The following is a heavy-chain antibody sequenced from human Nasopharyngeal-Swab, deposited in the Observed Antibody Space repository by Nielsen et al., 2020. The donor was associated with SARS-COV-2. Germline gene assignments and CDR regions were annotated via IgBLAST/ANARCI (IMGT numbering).Heavy chain of an antibody. CDR1: GFTFSGYA. D-gene: IGHD3-10*01. CDR3: AKVFPYGSGSLSPAWDFDS. CDR2: IPSDGSDK. V-gene: IGHV3-30*18. Sequence: GESLKISCEASGFTFSGYAMHWVRQAPAKGLEWVAVIPSDGSDKYYADSVRGRFTISRDNSKNTLYLQMNSLRPEDTAVYYCAKVFPYGSGSLSPAWDFDSWGQGTLVTVSS. J-gene: IGHJ4*02.